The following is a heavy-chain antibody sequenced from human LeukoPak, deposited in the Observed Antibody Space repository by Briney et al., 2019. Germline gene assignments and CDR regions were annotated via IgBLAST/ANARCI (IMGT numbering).Heavy chain of an antibody. V-gene: IGHV4-4*07. Sequence: SETLSLTCAVSGYSISSGYYWGWIRQPAGKGLEWIGRIYTSGSTNYSPSLKSRVTMSVDTSKNQFSLKLSSVTAADTAVYYCARVGYSSGWCKIDYWGQGTLVTVSS. CDR1: GYSISSGYY. CDR2: IYTSGST. D-gene: IGHD6-19*01. J-gene: IGHJ4*02. CDR3: ARVGYSSGWCKIDY.